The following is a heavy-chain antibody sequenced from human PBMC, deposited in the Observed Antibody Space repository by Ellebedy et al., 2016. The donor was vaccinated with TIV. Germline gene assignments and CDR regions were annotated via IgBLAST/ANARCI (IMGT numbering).Heavy chain of an antibody. CDR2: ISGSGGST. CDR1: GFTFSSYA. V-gene: IGHV3-23*01. D-gene: IGHD3-10*01. Sequence: PGGSLRLSCAASGFTFSSYAMSWVRQAPGKGLEWVSAISGSGGSTYYADSVKGRFTISRDNSKNTLYLQLNSLRAEDTAVYYCAKEGNVLLWFGTPGYFQHWGQGTLVTVSS. J-gene: IGHJ1*01. CDR3: AKEGNVLLWFGTPGYFQH.